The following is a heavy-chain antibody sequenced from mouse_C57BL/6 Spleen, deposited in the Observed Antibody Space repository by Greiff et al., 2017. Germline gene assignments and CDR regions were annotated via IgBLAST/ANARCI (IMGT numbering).Heavy chain of an antibody. V-gene: IGHV3-6*01. CDR3: ARHGAMDY. Sequence: ESGPGLVKPSQSLSLTCSVTGYSITSGYYWNWIRQFPGNKLEWMGYISYDGSNNYNPFLKNRISITRDTSKNQFFLKLNSVTTEDTATYYCARHGAMDYWGQGTSVTVSS. CDR2: ISYDGSN. CDR1: GYSITSGYY. J-gene: IGHJ4*01.